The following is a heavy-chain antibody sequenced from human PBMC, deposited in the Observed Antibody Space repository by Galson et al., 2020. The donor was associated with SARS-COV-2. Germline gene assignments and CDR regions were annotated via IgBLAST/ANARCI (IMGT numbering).Heavy chain of an antibody. CDR3: ARRGLASGWALDS. J-gene: IGHJ4*02. V-gene: IGHV4-34*01. CDR2: IDYRGST. CDR1: GGSLSGYV. Sequence: SQTLLLTSVVPGGSLSGYVWTWIRPPPGKGLEWIGQIDYRGSTNYSPSLRSRLTISADTSNNKFSLNLTSVTAADTAMYYCARRGLASGWALDSWAQATLVTVSS. D-gene: IGHD6-19*01.